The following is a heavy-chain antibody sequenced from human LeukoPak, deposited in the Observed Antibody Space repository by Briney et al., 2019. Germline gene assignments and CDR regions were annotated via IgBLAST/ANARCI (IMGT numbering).Heavy chain of an antibody. CDR1: GFTFNNYA. V-gene: IGHV3-23*01. CDR3: AKGSQWLLRGGAYFDS. CDR2: MSGVGGTT. D-gene: IGHD6-19*01. J-gene: IGHJ4*02. Sequence: GGSLRLSCEASGFTFNNYAMNWVRQAPWKGLEWVSAMSGVGGTTYYAASVRGRFTISRDNSKNILSLQMSSLRVEDTAVYYCAKGSQWLLRGGAYFDSWGQGTPVSVSS.